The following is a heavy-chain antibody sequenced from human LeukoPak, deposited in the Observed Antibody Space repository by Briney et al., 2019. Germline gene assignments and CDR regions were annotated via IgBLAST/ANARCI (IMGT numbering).Heavy chain of an antibody. J-gene: IGHJ4*02. CDR2: ISGSAGST. V-gene: IGHV3-23*01. CDR1: GFTFSSYA. D-gene: IGHD3-22*01. CDR3: AKGDSDSSGYYLD. Sequence: PGGSLRLSCAASGFTFSSYAMSWVRQAPGKGLEWVSAISGSAGSTYYADSVKGRLTISRDNSKNTLYLQMSSLRAEDTAVYYCAKGDSDSSGYYLDWGQGTLVTVSS.